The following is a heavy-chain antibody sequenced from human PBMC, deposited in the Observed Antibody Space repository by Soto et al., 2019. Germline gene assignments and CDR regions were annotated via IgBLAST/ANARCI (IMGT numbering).Heavy chain of an antibody. CDR2: ISAYNGNT. D-gene: IGHD6-6*01. CDR1: GYTFTSYG. Sequence: QVQLVQSGGEVKKPGASVKVSCKASGYTFTSYGISWVRQAPGQGLEWMGWISAYNGNTNYAQMLQGRVNMTADTSASTAYMELGRLRTDDTAVYYCARDQDSGSSWCDPWGEGTLVTVSS. V-gene: IGHV1-18*01. CDR3: ARDQDSGSSWCDP. J-gene: IGHJ5*02.